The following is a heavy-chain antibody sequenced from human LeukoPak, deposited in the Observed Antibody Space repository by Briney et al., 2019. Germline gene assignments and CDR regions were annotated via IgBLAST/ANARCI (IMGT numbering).Heavy chain of an antibody. J-gene: IGHJ3*02. CDR2: IYSGGST. CDR3: ARDLERDAFDI. CDR1: GFTVSSNY. Sequence: PGGSLRLSCAASGFTVSSNYMSWVRQAPGKRLEWVSVIYSGGSTYYADSVKGRFTISRDNSKNTLYLQMNSLRAEDTAVYYCARDLERDAFDIWGQGTMVTVSS. D-gene: IGHD5-24*01. V-gene: IGHV3-53*01.